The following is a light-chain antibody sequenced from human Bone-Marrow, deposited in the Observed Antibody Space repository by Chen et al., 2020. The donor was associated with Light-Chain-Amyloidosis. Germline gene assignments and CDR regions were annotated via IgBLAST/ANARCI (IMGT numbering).Light chain of an antibody. J-gene: IGLJ3*02. V-gene: IGLV1-51*01. CDR1: SANTGNNY. CDR2: DNN. Sequence: HSVFTQPPSVSAAPGLRVTISHSGRSANTGNNYVTSYQQHPGTAPKLLIYDNNKRPSGIPDRFSGSKSGTSATLGITGLQTGDEADYYCGAWDNGLNDWMFGGGTKLTVL. CDR3: GAWDNGLNDWM.